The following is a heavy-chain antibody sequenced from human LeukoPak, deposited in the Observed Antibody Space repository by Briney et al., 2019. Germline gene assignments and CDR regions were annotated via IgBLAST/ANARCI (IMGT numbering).Heavy chain of an antibody. CDR1: GFTFSSYA. Sequence: PGGSLRLSCAASGFTFSSYAMSWVRQAPGKGLEWVSAISGSGGSTYYADSVKGRFTISRDNAKNSLYLQMNSLRAEDTAVYYCARMGVEVTVTTGLGYYYYYMDVWGKGTTVTVSS. V-gene: IGHV3-23*01. J-gene: IGHJ6*03. CDR2: ISGSGGST. CDR3: ARMGVEVTVTTGLGYYYYYMDV. D-gene: IGHD4-17*01.